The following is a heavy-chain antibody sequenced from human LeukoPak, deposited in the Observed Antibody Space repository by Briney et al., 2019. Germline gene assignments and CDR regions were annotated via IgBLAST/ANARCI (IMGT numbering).Heavy chain of an antibody. Sequence: GGSLRLSCAASGFTFSSYEMNWVRQAPGKGLEWISYISDSASTIFYADSVKGRFTISRDNGKNSLYLQMNSLRAEDTAVYYCARRGTYYYDSSGYYYDYWGQGTLVTVSS. CDR2: ISDSASTI. D-gene: IGHD3-22*01. J-gene: IGHJ4*02. CDR3: ARRGTYYYDSSGYYYDY. CDR1: GFTFSSYE. V-gene: IGHV3-48*03.